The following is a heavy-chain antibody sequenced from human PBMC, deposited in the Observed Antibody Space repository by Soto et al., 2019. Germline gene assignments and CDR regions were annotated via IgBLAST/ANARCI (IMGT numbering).Heavy chain of an antibody. CDR2: IIPIFGTA. V-gene: IGHV1-69*13. CDR3: VRLIAGGTYHGMDV. J-gene: IGHJ6*02. Sequence: ASVKVSCKASGGTFSSYAISWVRQAPGQGLEWMGGIIPIFGTANYAQKFQGRVTITADESKNTLYLQMNSLRTEDTAVYYCVRLIAGGTYHGMDVWGQGTTVTVSS. D-gene: IGHD3-16*02. CDR1: GGTFSSYA.